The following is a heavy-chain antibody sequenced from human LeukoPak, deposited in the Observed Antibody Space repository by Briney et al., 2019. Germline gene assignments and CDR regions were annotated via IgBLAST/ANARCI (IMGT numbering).Heavy chain of an antibody. V-gene: IGHV6-1*01. CDR1: GXSVSTNSAA. J-gene: IGHJ5*01. D-gene: IGHD2-21*02. CDR2: TYYRSKWSH. Sequence: SQTLSLTCAISGXSVSTNSAAWNWIRQSPSRGLEWLGRTYYRSKWSHDYAPSVQSRITINPDTSKNQFSLHLNSVTPEDTAVYYCARGNRDFDSWGQGTLVTVSS. CDR3: ARGNRDFDS.